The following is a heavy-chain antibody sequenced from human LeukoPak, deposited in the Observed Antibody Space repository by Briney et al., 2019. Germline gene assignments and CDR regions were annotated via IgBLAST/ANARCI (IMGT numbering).Heavy chain of an antibody. Sequence: ASVKVSCKASGYTFTSYYMHWVRQAPGQGLEWMGIINPSGGSTSYAQKSQGRVTMTRDTSTSTVYMELSSLRSEDTAVYYCACIVGATDYYYYGMDVWGQGTTVTVSS. V-gene: IGHV1-46*01. D-gene: IGHD1-26*01. CDR3: ACIVGATDYYYYGMDV. CDR2: INPSGGST. J-gene: IGHJ6*02. CDR1: GYTFTSYY.